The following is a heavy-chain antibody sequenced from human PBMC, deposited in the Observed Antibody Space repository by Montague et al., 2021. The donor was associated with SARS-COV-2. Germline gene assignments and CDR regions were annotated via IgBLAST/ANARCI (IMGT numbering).Heavy chain of an antibody. CDR2: INRDGTEV. Sequence: SLRLSCAASGFTLRGYWMTWVRQAPGKGLEWVASINRDGTEVSYVDSVRGRFTISRDNAQNSLFLQINRLRVEDTAVYYCARDRGWQSYDSWGQGTLVIVSS. CDR3: ARDRGWQSYDS. J-gene: IGHJ4*02. D-gene: IGHD6-19*01. CDR1: GFTLRGYW. V-gene: IGHV3-7*01.